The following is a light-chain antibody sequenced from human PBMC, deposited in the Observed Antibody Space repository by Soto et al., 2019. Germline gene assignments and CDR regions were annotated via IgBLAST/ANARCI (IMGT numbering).Light chain of an antibody. V-gene: IGLV3-25*03. J-gene: IGLJ3*02. Sequence: SYELTQPPSVSVSPGQTASITCSGDALPNQYAYWYQQRPGQAPGLVMYRDSERPSGIPERFSGSSSGTTVTLTISGVQAEDEADYYCQSADRSVTYRVFGGGTKLTVL. CDR2: RDS. CDR1: ALPNQY. CDR3: QSADRSVTYRV.